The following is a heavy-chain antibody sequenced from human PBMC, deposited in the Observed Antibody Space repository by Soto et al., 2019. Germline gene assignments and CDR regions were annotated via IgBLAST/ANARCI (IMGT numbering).Heavy chain of an antibody. Sequence: PGESLKISCKGSGYSFTTNWIGWVRQMPGKGLEWMGIIYPADSDTRYSPFFQGQVTISAGKSISTAYLQWSSLKASDTAMYYCARHNRYSSTWFEGWFDPWGQGTLVTVSS. CDR2: IYPADSDT. CDR1: GYSFTTNW. CDR3: ARHNRYSSTWFEGWFDP. V-gene: IGHV5-51*01. D-gene: IGHD6-13*01. J-gene: IGHJ5*02.